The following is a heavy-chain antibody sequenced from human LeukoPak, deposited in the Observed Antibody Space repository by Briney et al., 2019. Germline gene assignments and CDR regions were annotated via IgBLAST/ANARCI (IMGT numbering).Heavy chain of an antibody. V-gene: IGHV1-2*06. CDR1: GYTFTGYY. CDR3: ARELSTTVTSPIDY. D-gene: IGHD4-17*01. CDR2: FNPHSGGT. Sequence: GASVKVSCKASGYTFTGYYMHWVRQAPGQGLEWMGRFNPHSGGTSYAQKFQGRVTMTRDTSISTAYMELSSLTSDDTAVYYCARELSTTVTSPIDYWGRGTLVTVSS. J-gene: IGHJ4*02.